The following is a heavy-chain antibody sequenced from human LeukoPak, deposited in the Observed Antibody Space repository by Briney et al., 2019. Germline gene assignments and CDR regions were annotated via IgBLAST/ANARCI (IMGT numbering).Heavy chain of an antibody. CDR1: GYTFTSYT. D-gene: IGHD2/OR15-2a*01. Sequence: ASVKVSCKASGYTFTSYTITWVRQAPGQGLEWMGWISAYNGNTNSAQKLQGRLTMTTDTSTSTAYMELRSLRSDDTAVYYCARGQATLHNIYDYWGQGTLLIVSS. CDR2: ISAYNGNT. J-gene: IGHJ4*02. CDR3: ARGQATLHNIYDY. V-gene: IGHV1-18*01.